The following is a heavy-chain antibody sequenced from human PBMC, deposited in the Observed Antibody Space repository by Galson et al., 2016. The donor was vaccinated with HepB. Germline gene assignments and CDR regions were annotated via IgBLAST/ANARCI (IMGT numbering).Heavy chain of an antibody. CDR1: NFSLNDYG. V-gene: IGHV3-33*01. J-gene: IGHJ6*02. Sequence: SLRLSCAASNFSLNDYGLHWVRQAPGKGLEWVANIWYDGTKKYYAESVKGRFFISRDTPKNELYLEMNSLRVYDTGIYYCARDFDAVVNPNYYYDGMDVWGRGTAVTVSS. CDR3: ARDFDAVVNPNYYYDGMDV. CDR2: IWYDGTKK. D-gene: IGHD4-23*01.